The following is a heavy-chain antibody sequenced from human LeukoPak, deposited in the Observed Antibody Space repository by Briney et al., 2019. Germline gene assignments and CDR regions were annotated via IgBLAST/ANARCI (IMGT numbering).Heavy chain of an antibody. Sequence: PGGSLTLSYAASGFTFSGSAMHWVRQASGKGLEWVGRIRSKANNYATAYAASVKGRFTISRDDSKSTAYLQMNSLKTEDTAVYYCTSPLTDYGDYKLDYWREGILVTVSS. D-gene: IGHD4-17*01. CDR3: TSPLTDYGDYKLDY. CDR1: GFTFSGSA. V-gene: IGHV3-73*01. J-gene: IGHJ4*02. CDR2: IRSKANNYAT.